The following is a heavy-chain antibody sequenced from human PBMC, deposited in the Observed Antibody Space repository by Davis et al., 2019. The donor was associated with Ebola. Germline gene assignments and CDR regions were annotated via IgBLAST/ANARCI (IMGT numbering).Heavy chain of an antibody. CDR3: AKDLRFLEWLLQNYYGMDV. Sequence: GGSLRLSCAASGFTFSSYAMSWVRQAPGKGLEWVSAISGSGGSTYYADSVKGRFTISRDNSKNTLYLQMNSLRAEDTAVYYCAKDLRFLEWLLQNYYGMDVWGKGTTVTVSS. V-gene: IGHV3-23*01. CDR2: ISGSGGST. D-gene: IGHD3-3*01. CDR1: GFTFSSYA. J-gene: IGHJ6*04.